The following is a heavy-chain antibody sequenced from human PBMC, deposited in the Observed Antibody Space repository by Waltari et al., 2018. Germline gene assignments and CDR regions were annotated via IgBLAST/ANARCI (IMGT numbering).Heavy chain of an antibody. V-gene: IGHV3-48*03. CDR1: GFTFSSYE. Sequence: EVQLVESGGGLVQPGGSLRLSCAASGFTFSSYEMNWVRQAPGKGLEGVSYISSSGSTIYYADSVKGRFTISRDNAKNSLYLQMNSLRAEDTAVYYCARDCDFGLDVWGQGTTVTVSS. D-gene: IGHD3-3*01. CDR2: ISSSGSTI. J-gene: IGHJ6*02. CDR3: ARDCDFGLDV.